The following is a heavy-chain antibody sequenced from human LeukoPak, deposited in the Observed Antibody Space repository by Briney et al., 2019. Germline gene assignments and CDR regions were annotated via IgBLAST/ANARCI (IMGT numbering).Heavy chain of an antibody. CDR3: ARLAMRYGSGSYFDP. CDR2: ISYSGNT. CDR1: GGSISSNNYY. J-gene: IGHJ5*02. Sequence: SETLSLTCSVSGGSISSNNYYWGWIRQPPGKGLQWIGTISYSGNTYYNPSLESRVIMSADTSNNHLSLNLNSLTAADTAVYYCARLAMRYGSGSYFDPWGQGTLVTVSS. V-gene: IGHV4-39*02. D-gene: IGHD3-10*01.